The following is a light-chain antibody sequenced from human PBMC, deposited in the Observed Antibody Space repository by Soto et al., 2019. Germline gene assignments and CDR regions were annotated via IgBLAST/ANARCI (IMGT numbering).Light chain of an antibody. J-gene: IGLJ3*02. CDR2: NNN. V-gene: IGLV1-44*01. CDR3: AAWDDSLSGPV. Sequence: QYVLTQPPSASGTPGQRVTISCSGSRASIGSNTVTWYQHLPGAAPKLLVYNNNQRPSGVPDRFSGSKSDTSASLAISGLQFEDEAVYYCAAWDDSLSGPVFGGGTKVTVL. CDR1: RASIGSNT.